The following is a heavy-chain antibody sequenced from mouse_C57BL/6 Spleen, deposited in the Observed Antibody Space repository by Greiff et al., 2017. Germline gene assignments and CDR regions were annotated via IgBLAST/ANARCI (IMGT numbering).Heavy chain of an antibody. J-gene: IGHJ3*01. D-gene: IGHD6-1*01. V-gene: IGHV1-22*01. Sequence: VQLKQSGPELVKPGASVKMSCKASGYTFTDYNMHWVKQSHGKSLEWIGYINPNNGGTSYNQKFKGKATLTVNKSSSTAYMELRSLTSEDAAVYYCAGLWAWFAYWGQGTLVTVSA. CDR1: GYTFTDYN. CDR3: AGLWAWFAY. CDR2: INPNNGGT.